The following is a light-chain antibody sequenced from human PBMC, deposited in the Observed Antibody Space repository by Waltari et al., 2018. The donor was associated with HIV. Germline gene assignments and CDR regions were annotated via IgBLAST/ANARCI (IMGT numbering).Light chain of an antibody. CDR1: SSDVGAYNR. Sequence: QSALTQPRSVSGSPGQSVTISCPGTSSDVGAYNRVSWYQQHPGKAPKVVIYDVRERPAGVPDRFSGSKSANTASLTISGLQADDEADYHCCSFAGSYIVFGTGTKVTVL. CDR2: DVR. CDR3: CSFAGSYIV. J-gene: IGLJ1*01. V-gene: IGLV2-11*01.